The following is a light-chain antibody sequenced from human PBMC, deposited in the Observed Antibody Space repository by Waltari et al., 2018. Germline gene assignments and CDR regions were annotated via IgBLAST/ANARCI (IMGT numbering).Light chain of an antibody. CDR2: EVT. J-gene: IGLJ3*02. V-gene: IGLV2-8*01. CDR1: SSDVCGYNY. CDR3: TSYTGSNLV. Sequence: QSALTQPPSASGSLGQSVTISCTGTSSDVCGYNYVSWYQHHPGKGPKLLIYEVTKRPSGVPDRVSVSRSGNTASLTVSGLQAEDEADYYCTSYTGSNLVFGGGTKLTVL.